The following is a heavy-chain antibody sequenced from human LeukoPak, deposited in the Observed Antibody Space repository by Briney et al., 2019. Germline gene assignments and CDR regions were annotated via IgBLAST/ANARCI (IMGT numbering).Heavy chain of an antibody. CDR2: LYSGGST. D-gene: IGHD2-15*01. V-gene: IGHV3-53*01. J-gene: IGHJ1*01. CDR1: GFTVSSNY. Sequence: PGRSLRLSCAASGFTVSSNYMSWVSQARGKGLEWGSVLYSGGSTYYADSVRGRFTISRDNSKNTMHQQMNSLKAEDTAVYYCAKAGCGDGSCYYAEYVQHWGQGTLVTVSS. CDR3: AKAGCGDGSCYYAEYVQH.